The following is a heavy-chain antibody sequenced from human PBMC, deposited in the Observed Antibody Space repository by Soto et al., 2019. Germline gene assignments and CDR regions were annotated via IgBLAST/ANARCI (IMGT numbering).Heavy chain of an antibody. Sequence: EVQLLESGGGLVQPGGSLRLSCAASGFTFSSYWMHWVRQAPGKGLVWVSRINSDGSSTTYADSVKGRFTISRDNAKKTLYLQMNSLRAEDTAVYYCARGDGYTHSDWYFDLWGRGTLVTVSS. CDR3: ARGDGYTHSDWYFDL. CDR1: GFTFSSYW. V-gene: IGHV3-74*02. J-gene: IGHJ2*01. CDR2: INSDGSST. D-gene: IGHD5-12*01.